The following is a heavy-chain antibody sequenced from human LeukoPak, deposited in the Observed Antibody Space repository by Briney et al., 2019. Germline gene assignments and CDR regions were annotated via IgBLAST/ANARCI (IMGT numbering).Heavy chain of an antibody. CDR3: TRVGIYSYGDNFDY. J-gene: IGHJ4*02. D-gene: IGHD5-18*01. Sequence: ASVKVSCKASGGTFSSYAISWVRQAPGQGLEWMGGIIPIFGTANYAQKFQGRVTITTDESTSTAYMELSSLRSEDTAVYYCTRVGIYSYGDNFDYWGQGTLVTVSS. CDR2: IIPIFGTA. V-gene: IGHV1-69*05. CDR1: GGTFSSYA.